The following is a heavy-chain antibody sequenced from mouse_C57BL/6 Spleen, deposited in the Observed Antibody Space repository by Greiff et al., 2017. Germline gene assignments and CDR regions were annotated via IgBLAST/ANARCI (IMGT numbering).Heavy chain of an antibody. J-gene: IGHJ4*01. Sequence: VQLQQSGPELVKPGASVKIPCKASGYTFTDYNMDWVKQSHGKSLEWIGDINPNNGGTIYNQKFKGKATLTVDKSSSTAYMELRSLTSEDTAVYYCARSGYYGSSYDGYAMDYWGQGTSDTVSS. CDR3: ARSGYYGSSYDGYAMDY. CDR1: GYTFTDYN. CDR2: INPNNGGT. V-gene: IGHV1-18*01. D-gene: IGHD1-1*01.